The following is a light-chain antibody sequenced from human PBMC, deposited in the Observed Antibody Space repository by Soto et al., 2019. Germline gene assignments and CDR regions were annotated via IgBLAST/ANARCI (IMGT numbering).Light chain of an antibody. CDR1: QRVLYSSSNKNY. CDR3: QQYCSSPWT. CDR2: WAS. J-gene: IGKJ1*01. V-gene: IGKV4-1*01. Sequence: DIVMTQSPDSLAVSLGERATINCKSSQRVLYSSSNKNYLAWYQQKPEKPPKLLIYWASTRESGVPDRFSGSGSGTDFTLTISSLQAEDVAVYYCQQYCSSPWTFGQGTKVEIK.